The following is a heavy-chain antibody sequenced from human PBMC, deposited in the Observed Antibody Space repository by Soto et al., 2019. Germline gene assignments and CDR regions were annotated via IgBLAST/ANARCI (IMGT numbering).Heavy chain of an antibody. D-gene: IGHD3-10*01. V-gene: IGHV3-64*04. Sequence: PGGSLRLSCSTSGFTFSRSALHWVRQAPGKGLEYVSGIGTNGASTYYPDSVKGRFIISRDNSKNTLYLQMNSLRAEDTAVYYCAKDRALLWFGELRNNWFDPWGQGTLVTVSS. CDR3: AKDRALLWFGELRNNWFDP. CDR2: IGTNGAST. J-gene: IGHJ5*02. CDR1: GFTFSRSA.